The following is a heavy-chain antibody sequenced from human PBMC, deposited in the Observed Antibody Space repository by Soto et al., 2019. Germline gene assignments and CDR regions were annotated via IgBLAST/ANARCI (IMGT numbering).Heavy chain of an antibody. CDR2: INPNSGGT. CDR1: GYTFTGYY. V-gene: IGHV1-2*02. CDR3: ARAVTMVRGVIYWFDP. J-gene: IGHJ5*02. Sequence: ASVKLSCKASGYTFTGYYMHWVRQAPGQGLEWMGWINPNSGGTNYAQKFQGRVTMTRDTSISTAYMELSRLRSDDTAVYYCARAVTMVRGVIYWFDPWGQGTLVTVSS. D-gene: IGHD3-10*01.